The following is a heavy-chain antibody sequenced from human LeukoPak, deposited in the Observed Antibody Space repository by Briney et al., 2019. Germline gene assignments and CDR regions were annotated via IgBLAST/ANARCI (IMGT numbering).Heavy chain of an antibody. CDR3: ARQWEVITPSFYYYYGMDV. CDR2: MNPNSGNT. D-gene: IGHD3-22*01. J-gene: IGHJ6*02. V-gene: IGHV1-8*01. Sequence: ASVKVSCKASGYTFTSYDINWVRQATGQGLEWMGWMNPNSGNTGYAQKFQGRVTMTRNTSISTAYMELSSLRSEDTAVYYCARQWEVITPSFYYYYGMDVWGQGTTVTVSS. CDR1: GYTFTSYD.